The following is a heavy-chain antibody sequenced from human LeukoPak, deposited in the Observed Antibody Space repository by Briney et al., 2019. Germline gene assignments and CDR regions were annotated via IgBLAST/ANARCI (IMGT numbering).Heavy chain of an antibody. V-gene: IGHV3-23*01. CDR1: GFTFSNYA. Sequence: GGSLRLSCVASGFTFSNYAMSWVRQAPGKGLEWVSGISGSGGTTYYADSVKGRFTISRDNSKNTLYLQLNSLRADDTAVYYCAKVAAAALARIDYWGQGTLVTVSS. CDR3: AKVAAAALARIDY. J-gene: IGHJ4*02. D-gene: IGHD6-13*01. CDR2: ISGSGGTT.